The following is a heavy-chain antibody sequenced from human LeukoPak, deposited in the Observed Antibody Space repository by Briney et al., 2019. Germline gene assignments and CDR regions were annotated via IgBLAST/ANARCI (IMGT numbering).Heavy chain of an antibody. V-gene: IGHV4-4*07. CDR1: GASLNSYY. CDR3: AREGRYGDYEGY. CDR2: IYSGGST. J-gene: IGHJ4*02. D-gene: IGHD4-17*01. Sequence: SETLSLTCTVSGASLNSYYWSWIRQPAGEGLEWIGRIYSGGSTNYNPSLKSRVTLSVDTSKNQFSLRLSSLTVADTAVYYCAREGRYGDYEGYWGREPWSPSPQ.